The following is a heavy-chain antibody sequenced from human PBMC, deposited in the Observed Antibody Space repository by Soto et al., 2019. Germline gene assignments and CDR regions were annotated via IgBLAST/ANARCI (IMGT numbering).Heavy chain of an antibody. Sequence: GGSLRLSCAASGFTFSSYAMSWVRQAPGKGLEWVSAISGSGGSTYYADSVKGRFTISRDNSKNTLYLQMNSLRAEDTAVYYCAKDPGIAAAGTDWFDPWGQGTLVTVSS. CDR2: ISGSGGST. CDR1: GFTFSSYA. J-gene: IGHJ5*02. CDR3: AKDPGIAAAGTDWFDP. D-gene: IGHD6-13*01. V-gene: IGHV3-23*01.